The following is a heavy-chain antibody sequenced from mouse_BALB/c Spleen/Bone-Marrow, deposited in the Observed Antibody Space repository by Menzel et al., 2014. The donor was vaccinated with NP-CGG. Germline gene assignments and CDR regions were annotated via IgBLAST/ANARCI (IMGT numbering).Heavy chain of an antibody. D-gene: IGHD2-2*01. V-gene: IGHV1-82*01. J-gene: IGHJ4*01. Sequence: QVQLQQSGPELMKPGASVKISCKASGYAFSSSWMNWVKQRPGQGLEWIGRIYPGDGDTNYNEKFKGKATLTADKSSSTAYMQLSRLTSEDSAVYFCARGGWLRDAMDYWGQGTSVTVSS. CDR1: GYAFSSSW. CDR2: IYPGDGDT. CDR3: ARGGWLRDAMDY.